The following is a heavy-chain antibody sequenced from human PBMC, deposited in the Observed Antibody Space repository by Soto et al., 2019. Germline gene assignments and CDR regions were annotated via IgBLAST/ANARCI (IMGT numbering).Heavy chain of an antibody. J-gene: IGHJ6*02. Sequence: PGGSLRLSCAASGFTFSSYEMNWVRQAPGKGLEWVSYISSSGGHIYYADSVKGRFTISRDNAKNSLYLQMSSLRAEDTAVYYCAGIVATMFDYYYGMGVWGLGTTVTVSS. D-gene: IGHD5-12*01. CDR3: AGIVATMFDYYYGMGV. V-gene: IGHV3-48*03. CDR1: GFTFSSYE. CDR2: ISSSGGHI.